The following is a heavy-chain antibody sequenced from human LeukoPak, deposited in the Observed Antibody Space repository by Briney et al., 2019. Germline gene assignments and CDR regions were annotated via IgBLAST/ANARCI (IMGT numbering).Heavy chain of an antibody. CDR1: GFTFSSYW. J-gene: IGHJ4*02. Sequence: GGSLRLSCAASGFTFSSYWMSWVRQAPGKGLEWVANIKQGGSEEYYVDSVKGRFTISRDNAKNSLYLQMNSLRAEDTAVYYCARDGLPEAYYYDSSGAELDYWGQGTLVTVSS. CDR2: IKQGGSEE. CDR3: ARDGLPEAYYYDSSGAELDY. D-gene: IGHD3-22*01. V-gene: IGHV3-7*01.